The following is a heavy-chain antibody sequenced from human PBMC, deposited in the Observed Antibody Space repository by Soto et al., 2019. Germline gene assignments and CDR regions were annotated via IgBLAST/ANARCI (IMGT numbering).Heavy chain of an antibody. CDR1: GLSITDSEMG. CDR2: IDSSGEK. Sequence: QVTLKESGPVLVKPTETLTLRCTVSGLSITDSEMGVSWIRQPPGQPLEWLAHIDSSGEKSYRTFLKSRLAISKDTPKSQIVLTMTNRDPADTATYYCARKHLAVAVSPCFAPWGQGTPVTVSS. CDR3: ARKHLAVAVSPCFAP. J-gene: IGHJ5*02. D-gene: IGHD6-19*01. V-gene: IGHV2-26*01.